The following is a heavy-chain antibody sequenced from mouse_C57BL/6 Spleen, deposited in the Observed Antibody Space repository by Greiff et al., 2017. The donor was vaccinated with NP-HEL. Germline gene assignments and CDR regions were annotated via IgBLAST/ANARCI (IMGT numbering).Heavy chain of an antibody. D-gene: IGHD2-4*01. CDR3: ARGSLYDYDYGFFDY. V-gene: IGHV5-4*03. J-gene: IGHJ2*01. CDR2: ISDGSSYT. CDR1: GFTFSSYA. Sequence: EVNLVESGGGLVKPGGSLKLSCAASGFTFSSYAMSWVRQTPEKGLEWVATISDGSSYTYYPDNVKGRFTISRDNAKNNLYLQMSNLTSEDTVMYYCARGSLYDYDYGFFDYWGQGTTLTVSS.